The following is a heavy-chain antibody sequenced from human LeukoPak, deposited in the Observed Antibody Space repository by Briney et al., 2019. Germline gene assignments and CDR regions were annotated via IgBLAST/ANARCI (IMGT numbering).Heavy chain of an antibody. V-gene: IGHV3-23*01. CDR2: ITRSGHST. J-gene: IGHJ4*02. Sequence: GGSLRLSRATTGFTFSSYAMTSVRQGSGKGLQCAAAITRSGHSTYYEDSVKGRFTISRDNSKNTLYLQMNSLRAEDTALYYCAKDLGADSYGLLLYYFDYWGQGTLVTVSS. CDR1: GFTFSSYA. D-gene: IGHD5-18*01. CDR3: AKDLGADSYGLLLYYFDY.